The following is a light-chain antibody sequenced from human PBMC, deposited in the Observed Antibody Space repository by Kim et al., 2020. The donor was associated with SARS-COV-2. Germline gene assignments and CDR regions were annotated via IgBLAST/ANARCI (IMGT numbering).Light chain of an antibody. CDR3: QQSYITPTWT. Sequence: DIQMTQSPSSLSASVGDRVTITCRASQSISSYLNWYQQKPGKAPKLLIYAASSLQSGVPSRFSGSGSGTDFTLTISSLQPEDFATYYCQQSYITPTWTFGQGTKVDIK. J-gene: IGKJ1*01. CDR1: QSISSY. V-gene: IGKV1-39*01. CDR2: AAS.